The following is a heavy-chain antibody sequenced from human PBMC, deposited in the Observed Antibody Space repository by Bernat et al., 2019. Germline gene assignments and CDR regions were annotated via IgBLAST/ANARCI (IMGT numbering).Heavy chain of an antibody. CDR3: ARATRTGDVDY. V-gene: IGHV3-7*03. Sequence: EVQLVESGGGLVQPGGFLRLPCAAGGLTGRGSWRSWVCQAAGKGLERVANRHQDGSGTYSVDSVRGRFTISRYNAKNSLYLQMNSLRADETAVYYCARATRTGDVDYWGQGTLVTVSS. J-gene: IGHJ4*02. CDR2: RHQDGSGT. CDR1: GLTGRGSW. D-gene: IGHD7-27*01.